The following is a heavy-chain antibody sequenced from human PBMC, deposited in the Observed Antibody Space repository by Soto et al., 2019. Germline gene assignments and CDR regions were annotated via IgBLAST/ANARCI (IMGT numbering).Heavy chain of an antibody. J-gene: IGHJ6*02. Sequence: GSLRLSCAASGFTFSSYSMNWVRQAPGKGLEWVSYISSSSSTIYYADSVKGRFTISRDNAKNSLYLQMNSLRDEDTAVYYCARDPRRARDYYYYGMDVWGQGTTVTVSS. CDR2: ISSSSSTI. CDR1: GFTFSSYS. CDR3: ARDPRRARDYYYYGMDV. V-gene: IGHV3-48*02.